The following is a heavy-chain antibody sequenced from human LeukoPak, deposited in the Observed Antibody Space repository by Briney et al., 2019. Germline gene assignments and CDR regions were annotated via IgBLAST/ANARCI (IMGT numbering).Heavy chain of an antibody. Sequence: GESLKISCKASGYSFITHWIAWVRQMPGKGLESMGIIYPDDSDTRYSPSFQGQVTISADKSINTAYLQWSSLKASDTAMYYCARQAVAGISPFDYWGQGTLVTVSS. CDR2: IYPDDSDT. CDR3: ARQAVAGISPFDY. CDR1: GYSFITHW. D-gene: IGHD6-19*01. V-gene: IGHV5-51*01. J-gene: IGHJ4*02.